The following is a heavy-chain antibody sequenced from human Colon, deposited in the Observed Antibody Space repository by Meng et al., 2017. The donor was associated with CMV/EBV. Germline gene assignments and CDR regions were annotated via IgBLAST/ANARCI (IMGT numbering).Heavy chain of an antibody. J-gene: IGHJ4*02. V-gene: IGHV3-74*01. CDR2: INTDGSTT. CDR1: GFTFSSKW. CDR3: ASRDY. Sequence: ELLLVQSGGGLVQPGGSLRRSCAASGFTFSSKWMHWVRQGPGKGLVWVSRINTDGSTTYYADSVKGRFTISRDNAKNTLYLQMNSLRAEDTAVYYCASRDYWGQGTLVTVSS.